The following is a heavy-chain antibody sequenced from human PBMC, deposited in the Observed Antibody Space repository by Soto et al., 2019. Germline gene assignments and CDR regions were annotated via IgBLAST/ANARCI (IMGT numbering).Heavy chain of an antibody. CDR3: ARQTYNHTPLHSRYYYYYYVMDI. Sequence: GTLSLTCAVYGGSFSGYYWSWIRQPPGKGLEWCGEINHSGSTNYNPSLKSRVTISVDTSKNQFSLKLSSVTASDTAVYYCARQTYNHTPLHSRYYYYYYVMDIWGQGTTVTGSS. J-gene: IGHJ6*02. CDR2: INHSGST. V-gene: IGHV4-34*01. D-gene: IGHD1-20*01. CDR1: GGSFSGYY.